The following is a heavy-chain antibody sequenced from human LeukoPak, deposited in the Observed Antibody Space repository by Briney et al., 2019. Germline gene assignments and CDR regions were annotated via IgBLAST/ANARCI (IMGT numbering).Heavy chain of an antibody. CDR3: AKVGSGWYGIDY. V-gene: IGHV3-30*02. CDR1: GFTFSGSG. J-gene: IGHJ4*02. Sequence: GGSLRLSCTASGFTFSGSGMHWVRQVPGKGLAWVSFIRYDGSKKYYADSVKGRFTISRDNSKNTLDLQMNRLRPEDTAVYYCAKVGSGWYGIDYWGQGTLVTVSS. D-gene: IGHD6-19*01. CDR2: IRYDGSKK.